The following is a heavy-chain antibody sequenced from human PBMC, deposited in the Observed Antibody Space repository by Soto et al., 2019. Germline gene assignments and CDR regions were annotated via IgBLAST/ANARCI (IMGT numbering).Heavy chain of an antibody. D-gene: IGHD3-10*02. CDR1: GFTFSSYA. Sequence: EVQLLESGGGLVQPGGSLRLSCAASGFTFSSYAMSWVRQAPGKGLEWVSAISCSGGSTYYADSVKGRFTISRDNSKNTLYRQMNSLRAEDTAVSYCAKLKGLFGEIDYWGQGTLVTVSS. CDR2: ISCSGGST. CDR3: AKLKGLFGEIDY. V-gene: IGHV3-23*01. J-gene: IGHJ4*02.